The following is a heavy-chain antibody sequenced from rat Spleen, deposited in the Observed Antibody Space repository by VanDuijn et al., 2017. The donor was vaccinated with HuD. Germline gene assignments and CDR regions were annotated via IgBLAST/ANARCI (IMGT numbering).Heavy chain of an antibody. CDR1: GFTFNNYW. CDR3: TRVGTYYGDYFDY. Sequence: EVQLVESGGGLVQPGRSLKLSCVASGFTFNNYWMTWIRQAPGKGLEWVASITNTGDSTSSPDSVKGRFTISRDNAKSTLYLQMNSLRSEDTATYYCTRVGTYYGDYFDYWGQGVMVTVSS. J-gene: IGHJ2*01. V-gene: IGHV5-31*01. CDR2: ITNTGDST. D-gene: IGHD1-9*01.